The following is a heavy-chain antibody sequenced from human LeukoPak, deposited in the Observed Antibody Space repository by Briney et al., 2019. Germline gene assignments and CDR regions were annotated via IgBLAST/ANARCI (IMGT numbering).Heavy chain of an antibody. CDR1: GFTFDDYA. CDR2: ISWDGGST. CDR3: AKDGGYDYFHYYYYYMDV. D-gene: IGHD5-12*01. J-gene: IGHJ6*03. V-gene: IGHV3-43D*03. Sequence: GGSLRLSCAASGFTFDDYAMHWVRQAPGKGLEWVSLISWDGGSTYYADSVKGRFTISRDNSKNSLYLQMNSLRAEDTALYYCAKDGGYDYFHYYYYYMDVWGKGTTVTVSS.